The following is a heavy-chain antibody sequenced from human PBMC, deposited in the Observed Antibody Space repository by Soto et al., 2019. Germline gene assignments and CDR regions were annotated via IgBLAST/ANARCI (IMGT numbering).Heavy chain of an antibody. D-gene: IGHD1-20*01. Sequence: GESLKISCKGSGYSFTSYWISWVRQMPGKGLDWMGRIDPSDSYTNYSPSFQGHVTISADKSISTAYLQWSSLKASDTAMYYCARLSYNWNHEGAFDIWGQGTMVTVSS. CDR1: GYSFTSYW. CDR2: IDPSDSYT. V-gene: IGHV5-10-1*01. J-gene: IGHJ3*02. CDR3: ARLSYNWNHEGAFDI.